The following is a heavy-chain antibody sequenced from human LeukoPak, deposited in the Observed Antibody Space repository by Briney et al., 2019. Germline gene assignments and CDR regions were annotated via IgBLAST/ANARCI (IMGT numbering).Heavy chain of an antibody. CDR3: ARDYYYDSSGYSDFDY. J-gene: IGHJ4*02. CDR2: INPSGGST. Sequence: ASVKVSCKASGYTFTGYHMHWVRQAPGQGLEWMGIINPSGGSTSYAQKFQGRVTMTRDTSTSTVYMELSSLRSEDTAVYYCARDYYYDSSGYSDFDYWGQGTLVTVSS. V-gene: IGHV1-46*01. CDR1: GYTFTGYH. D-gene: IGHD3-22*01.